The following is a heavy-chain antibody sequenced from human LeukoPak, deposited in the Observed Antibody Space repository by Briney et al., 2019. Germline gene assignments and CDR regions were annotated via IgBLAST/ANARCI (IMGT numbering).Heavy chain of an antibody. CDR3: VRVALYFYDSESYYFFEH. Sequence: GGSLRLSCAASGFTFSSYEMNWVRQAPGMGLEWVANIKQDGTEKYYVDSVKGRFTISRDNAKNSLYLQMNTLRVEDTAIYYCVRVALYFYDSESYYFFEHWGQGTPVTASS. CDR1: GFTFSSYE. V-gene: IGHV3-7*01. J-gene: IGHJ4*02. CDR2: IKQDGTEK. D-gene: IGHD3-10*01.